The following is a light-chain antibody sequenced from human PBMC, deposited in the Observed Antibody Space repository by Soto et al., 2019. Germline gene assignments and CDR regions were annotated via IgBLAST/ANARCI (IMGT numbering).Light chain of an antibody. CDR1: QSVNSNY. Sequence: EIVLTQSPGTLSVSPGERVTLSCRASQSVNSNYLAWYQQRPGQAPRLLIFGASYRATGIPDRFSGSGSGTDFALTISRLGPEDVAVYYCQQYSSSPPEFTFGPGTKVDSK. CDR2: GAS. CDR3: QQYSSSPPEFT. V-gene: IGKV3-20*01. J-gene: IGKJ3*01.